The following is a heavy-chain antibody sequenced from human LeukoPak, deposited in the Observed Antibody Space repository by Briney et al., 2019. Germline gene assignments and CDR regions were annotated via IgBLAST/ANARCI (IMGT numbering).Heavy chain of an antibody. V-gene: IGHV1-18*01. CDR2: ISAYNGNT. CDR1: GYTFTSYG. Sequence: ASVKVSCKASGYTFTSYGISWVRQAPGQGLEWMGWISAYNGNTNYAQKLQGRVTMTTDTSTSTAYMELRSLRSDDTAVYYCARDKGDYYDSSGYYSWYFDLWGRGTLVTVSS. D-gene: IGHD3-22*01. J-gene: IGHJ2*01. CDR3: ARDKGDYYDSSGYYSWYFDL.